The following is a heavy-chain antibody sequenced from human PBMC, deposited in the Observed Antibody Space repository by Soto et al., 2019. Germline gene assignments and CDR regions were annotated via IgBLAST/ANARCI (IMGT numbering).Heavy chain of an antibody. D-gene: IGHD6-19*01. J-gene: IGHJ4*02. CDR3: ASGLYSSGWRLWYCFDY. CDR2: IWYDGRNK. CDR1: GFTFSSYG. Sequence: QVQLVESGGGVVQPGRSLRLSCAASGFTFSSYGMHWVRQAPGKRLEWVAVIWYDGRNKYYADSVKGRFTISRDNSKNSRYLQMNSLRAEDTAVYYCASGLYSSGWRLWYCFDYWGQGTLVTVSS. V-gene: IGHV3-33*01.